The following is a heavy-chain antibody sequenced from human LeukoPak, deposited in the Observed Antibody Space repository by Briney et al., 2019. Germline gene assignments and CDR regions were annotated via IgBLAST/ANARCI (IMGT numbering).Heavy chain of an antibody. J-gene: IGHJ4*02. CDR1: GFTFSSYW. Sequence: GGSLRLSGAASGFTFSSYWMSWVRQAPGKGLEWVANIKQDGSEKYYVDSVKGRFTISRDNAKNSLYLQMNSLRAEDTAVYYCARTPIWFGELLFHFDYWGQGTLVTVSS. CDR2: IKQDGSEK. V-gene: IGHV3-7*01. D-gene: IGHD3-10*01. CDR3: ARTPIWFGELLFHFDY.